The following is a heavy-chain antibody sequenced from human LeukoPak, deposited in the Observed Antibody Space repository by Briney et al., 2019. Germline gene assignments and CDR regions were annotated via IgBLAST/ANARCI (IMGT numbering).Heavy chain of an antibody. CDR1: GFTFSSYS. D-gene: IGHD3-3*01. J-gene: IGHJ4*02. Sequence: PGGSLRLSCAASGFTFSSYSMNWVRQAPGKGLEWVSSISSGSSYIYYADSVKGRFTISRDNAKNSLYLQMNSLRAEDTAVYYCARDHDFWRGYFDYWGQGTLVTVSS. CDR3: ARDHDFWRGYFDY. CDR2: ISSGSSYI. V-gene: IGHV3-21*01.